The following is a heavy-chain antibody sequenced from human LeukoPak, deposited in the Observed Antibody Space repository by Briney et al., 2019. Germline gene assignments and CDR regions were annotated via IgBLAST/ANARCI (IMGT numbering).Heavy chain of an antibody. D-gene: IGHD6-13*01. CDR3: ARDKAKGEAAAGF. CDR1: GYTFTGYY. V-gene: IGHV1-2*06. J-gene: IGHJ4*02. Sequence: ASVKVSCKASGYTFTGYYMHWVRQAPGQGLEWMGRINPNSGGTNYAQKFQGGVTMTRDTSIGTAYMELSRLRSDDTAVYYCARDKAKGEAAAGFWGQGTLVTVSS. CDR2: INPNSGGT.